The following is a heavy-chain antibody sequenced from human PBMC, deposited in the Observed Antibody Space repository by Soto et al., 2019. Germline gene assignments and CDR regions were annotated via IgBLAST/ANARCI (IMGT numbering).Heavy chain of an antibody. Sequence: SETLSLTCTVSGGSVDSYNYNWGWIRQPPGKGLEWIASLYYSGSTYYNPSLKSRVTISVDTSKTQFSLKLSSVTAADTALYYCARHSGVASNFYYGMDVWGQGTTVTVSS. CDR3: ARHSGVASNFYYGMDV. CDR2: LYYSGST. CDR1: GGSVDSYNYN. D-gene: IGHD2-15*01. J-gene: IGHJ6*02. V-gene: IGHV4-39*01.